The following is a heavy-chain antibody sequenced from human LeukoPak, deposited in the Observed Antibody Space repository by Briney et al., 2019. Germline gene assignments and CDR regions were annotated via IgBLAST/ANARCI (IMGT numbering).Heavy chain of an antibody. CDR1: GFTFSSYG. V-gene: IGHV3-30*02. D-gene: IGHD2-2*01. Sequence: GGPLRLSCAASGFTFSSYGMHWVRQAPGKGLEWVAFIRYDGSNKYYADSVKGRFTISRDNSKNTLYLQMNSLRAEDTAVYYCAKDPGGYCSSTSCYGSYYFDYWGQGTLVTVSS. CDR3: AKDPGGYCSSTSCYGSYYFDY. CDR2: IRYDGSNK. J-gene: IGHJ4*02.